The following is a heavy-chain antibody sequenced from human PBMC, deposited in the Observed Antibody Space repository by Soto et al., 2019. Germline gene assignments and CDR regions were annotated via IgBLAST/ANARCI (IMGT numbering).Heavy chain of an antibody. J-gene: IGHJ4*02. V-gene: IGHV3-48*01. D-gene: IGHD2-8*01. Sequence: EVQLVESGGALVQPGGSLTLSCAASGFNFESYAMNWVRQAPGTGVGWLSYISGRSTVIHYADSVEGRFTISRDEAQRFLYLQMTNLRPDDTGVYYCAREKWNGPSPNFDSWGQGTLVTVS. CDR2: ISGRSTVI. CDR3: AREKWNGPSPNFDS. CDR1: GFNFESYA.